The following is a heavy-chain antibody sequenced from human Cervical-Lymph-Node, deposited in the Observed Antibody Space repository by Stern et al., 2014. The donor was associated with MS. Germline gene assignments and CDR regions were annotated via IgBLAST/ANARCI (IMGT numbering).Heavy chain of an antibody. D-gene: IGHD6-19*01. V-gene: IGHV3-9*01. CDR2: ITWNSGGV. J-gene: IGHJ4*02. CDR1: GFTFDDYA. Sequence: EVQLLESGGGLVQPGRSVRLSCAASGFTFDDYAMHWVRQAPGKGLEWVSSITWNSGGVAYADSVKGRFTISRDNAKNSLYLQMNGLRAEDTAFYHCAKDVDSTIAVSFDSWGQGTLVTVSS. CDR3: AKDVDSTIAVSFDS.